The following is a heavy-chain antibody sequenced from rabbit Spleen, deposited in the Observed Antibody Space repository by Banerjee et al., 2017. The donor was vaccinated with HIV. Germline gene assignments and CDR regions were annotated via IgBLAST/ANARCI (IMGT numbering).Heavy chain of an antibody. CDR1: GFPFSNKVV. CDR3: ARDLDDVIGWNFNL. J-gene: IGHJ4*01. D-gene: IGHD1-1*01. V-gene: IGHV1S45*01. Sequence: QEQLVESGGGLVKPEGSLTLSCTASGFPFSNKVVMCWVRQAPGKGLEWIACINGITGKAVYASWATGRFTFSKTSSTTVTLQMTSLTAADTATYFCARDLDDVIGWNFNLWGPGTLVTVS. CDR2: INGITGKA.